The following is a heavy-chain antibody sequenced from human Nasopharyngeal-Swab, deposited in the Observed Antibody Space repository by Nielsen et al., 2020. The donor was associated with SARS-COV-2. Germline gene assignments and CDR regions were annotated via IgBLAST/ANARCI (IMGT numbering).Heavy chain of an antibody. Sequence: GESLKISCAASGFTFSTYAMTWVRQAPGKGLEWVSTIDAGGANTFYADSVKGRFSISRGSSTNTLYLQMNNVRAEDTAVYYCARDLGGGYCTTTNCPGSWGQGTLVTVSS. V-gene: IGHV3-23*01. CDR2: IDAGGANT. J-gene: IGHJ1*01. D-gene: IGHD2-2*01. CDR3: ARDLGGGYCTTTNCPGS. CDR1: GFTFSTYA.